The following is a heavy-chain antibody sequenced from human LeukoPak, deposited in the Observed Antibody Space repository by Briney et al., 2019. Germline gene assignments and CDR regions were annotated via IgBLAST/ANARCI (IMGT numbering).Heavy chain of an antibody. V-gene: IGHV3-30-3*01. Sequence: GGSLRLSCAASGFTFSSYAMHWVRQAPGKGLEWVAVISYDGSNKYYADSVKGRFTISRDNSKNTLYLQMNSLRAEDTAVYYCAIGRTYYDFWSGSSLGYWGQGTLVTVSS. J-gene: IGHJ4*02. D-gene: IGHD3-3*01. CDR3: AIGRTYYDFWSGSSLGY. CDR2: ISYDGSNK. CDR1: GFTFSSYA.